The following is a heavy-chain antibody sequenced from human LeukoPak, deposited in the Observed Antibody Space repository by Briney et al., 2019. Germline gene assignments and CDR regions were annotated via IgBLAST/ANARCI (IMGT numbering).Heavy chain of an antibody. J-gene: IGHJ4*02. CDR2: INSDGSST. CDR3: ARVLDGVGATRSFDY. Sequence: PGGSLRLSCAASGFTFSSYWMHWVRQAPGKGLVWVSHINSDGSSTSYADSVKGRFTISRDNAKNTLYLQMNSLRAEDTAVYYCARVLDGVGATRSFDYWGQGTLVTVSS. D-gene: IGHD1-26*01. V-gene: IGHV3-74*01. CDR1: GFTFSSYW.